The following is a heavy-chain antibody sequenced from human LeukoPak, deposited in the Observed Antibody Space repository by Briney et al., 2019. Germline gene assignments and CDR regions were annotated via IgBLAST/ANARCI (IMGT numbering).Heavy chain of an antibody. Sequence: GRSLRLSCAASGFTFDDYATHWVRQVPGKGLEWVSGISWNSGTVGYADSVKGRFTISRDNAKNSLYLQMNSLRAEDTALYYCAKDFKSDSYGAPDYWGQGTLVTVSS. J-gene: IGHJ4*02. V-gene: IGHV3-9*01. CDR3: AKDFKSDSYGAPDY. CDR1: GFTFDDYA. D-gene: IGHD3-16*01. CDR2: ISWNSGTV.